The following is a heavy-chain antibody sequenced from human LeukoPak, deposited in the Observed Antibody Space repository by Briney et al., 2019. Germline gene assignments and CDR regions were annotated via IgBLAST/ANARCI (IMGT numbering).Heavy chain of an antibody. CDR3: ARDYVAVAGVIDY. J-gene: IGHJ4*02. D-gene: IGHD6-19*01. V-gene: IGHV3-7*01. CDR1: GFTFSSYW. CDR2: IKQDGSDT. Sequence: PGGSLRLSCAVSGFTFSSYWMTWVRQAPGKGLEWVANIKQDGSDTYSVDSVKGRFTISRDNAKNTLYLQMNSLRAEDTAVYYCARDYVAVAGVIDYWGQGILVIVSS.